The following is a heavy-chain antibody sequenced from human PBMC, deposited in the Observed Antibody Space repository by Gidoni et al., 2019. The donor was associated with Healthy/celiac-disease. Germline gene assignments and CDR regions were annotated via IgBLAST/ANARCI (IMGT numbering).Heavy chain of an antibody. Sequence: EVQLVESGAGLVQPGRSLSLSCTASGFTFGDYAMSWVRQAPGKGLEWVGFIRSKAYGGTTEYAASVKGRFTISRDDSKSIAYLQMNSLKTEDTAVYYCTRVRAYGDYVFDYWGQGTLVTVSS. CDR1: GFTFGDYA. CDR3: TRVRAYGDYVFDY. CDR2: IRSKAYGGTT. D-gene: IGHD4-17*01. V-gene: IGHV3-49*04. J-gene: IGHJ4*02.